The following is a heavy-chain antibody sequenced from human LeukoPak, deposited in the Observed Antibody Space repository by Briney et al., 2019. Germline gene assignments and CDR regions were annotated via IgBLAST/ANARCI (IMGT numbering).Heavy chain of an antibody. CDR2: IRYDGSNK. V-gene: IGHV3-30*02. J-gene: IGHJ5*02. Sequence: QPGGSLRLSCAASGFTFSSYGMHWVRQAPGKGLEWVAFIRYDGSNKYYADSVKGRFTISRDNSKNTLYLQMNSLRAEDTAVYYCTKEGLPSGSSWSAWFDPWGQGTLVTVSS. CDR1: GFTFSSYG. D-gene: IGHD3-10*01. CDR3: TKEGLPSGSSWSAWFDP.